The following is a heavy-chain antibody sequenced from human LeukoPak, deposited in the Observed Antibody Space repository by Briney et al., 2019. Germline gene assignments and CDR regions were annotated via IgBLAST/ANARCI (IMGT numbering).Heavy chain of an antibody. D-gene: IGHD6-19*01. J-gene: IGHJ4*02. CDR3: AKDPFSCRSSGCHGIDY. V-gene: IGHV3-30*18. CDR1: GFTFSSYG. CDR2: ILYDGSNT. Sequence: TGRSPRLSWAAYGFTFSSYGMHWVSQAAGKGLEWVAVILYDGSNTYYADSVKGRFTISRDNSKNTLYPQMNSLRAEDTALYYCAKDPFSCRSSGCHGIDYWGQGTLVTVSS.